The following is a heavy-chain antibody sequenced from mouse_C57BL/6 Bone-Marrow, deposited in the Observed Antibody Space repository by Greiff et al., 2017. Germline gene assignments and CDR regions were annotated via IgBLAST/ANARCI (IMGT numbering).Heavy chain of an antibody. CDR2: IYPRSGNT. CDR1: GYTFTSYG. V-gene: IGHV1-81*01. J-gene: IGHJ2*01. CDR3: ARSGYYSNYVDY. D-gene: IGHD2-5*01. Sequence: QVQLKESGAELARPGASVKLSCKASGYTFTSYGISWVKQRTGQGLEWIGEIYPRSGNTYYNEKFKGKATLTADKSSSTAYMELRSLTSEDSAVYCCARSGYYSNYVDYWGQGTTLTVSS.